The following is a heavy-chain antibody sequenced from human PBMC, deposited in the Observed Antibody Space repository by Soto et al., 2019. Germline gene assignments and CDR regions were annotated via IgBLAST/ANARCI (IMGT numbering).Heavy chain of an antibody. CDR1: GGTFSSYA. Sequence: QVQLVQSGAEVKKPGSSVKVSCKASGGTFSSYAISWVRQAPGQGLEWMGGIIPIFGTANYAQKFQGRVTITADESKSTAYMKLSSLRSEDTAVYYCAKLWGYNWNYVAWGYFDYWGQGTLVTVSS. D-gene: IGHD1-7*01. J-gene: IGHJ4*02. CDR3: AKLWGYNWNYVAWGYFDY. V-gene: IGHV1-69*01. CDR2: IIPIFGTA.